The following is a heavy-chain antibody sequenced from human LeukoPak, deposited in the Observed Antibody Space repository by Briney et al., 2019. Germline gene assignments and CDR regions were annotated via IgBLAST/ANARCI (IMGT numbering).Heavy chain of an antibody. Sequence: GGSLRLSCAASEFTFSNYAMNWVRQAPGKGLEWVSGISDGGGSTYYADSVKGRFTISRDNSKNTLYLQMDSLRAEDTALYYCAKGSGINHYHWIDPWGQGTLVTVSS. D-gene: IGHD1-14*01. J-gene: IGHJ5*02. CDR1: EFTFSNYA. CDR3: AKGSGINHYHWIDP. V-gene: IGHV3-23*01. CDR2: ISDGGGST.